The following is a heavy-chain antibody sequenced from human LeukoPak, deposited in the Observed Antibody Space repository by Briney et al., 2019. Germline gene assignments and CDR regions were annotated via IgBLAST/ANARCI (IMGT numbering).Heavy chain of an antibody. CDR3: GTGPRNDGEDD. CDR1: GFTFSSYW. V-gene: IGHV3-74*01. Sequence: GGSLRLSCAASGFTFSSYWMHWVRQAPGKGLVWVSRINTDGSSTNYADSVKGRFTISRDNAKNTLYLQVNSLRAEDSAVYYCGTGPRNDGEDDWGQGTLVTVSS. J-gene: IGHJ4*02. D-gene: IGHD1-1*01. CDR2: INTDGSST.